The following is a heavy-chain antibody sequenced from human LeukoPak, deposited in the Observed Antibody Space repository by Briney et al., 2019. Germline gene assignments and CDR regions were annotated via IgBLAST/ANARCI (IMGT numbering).Heavy chain of an antibody. CDR3: TRGAGWLIDY. CDR2: IYYSGST. J-gene: IGHJ4*02. V-gene: IGHV4-31*03. CDR1: GGSISSGGYC. Sequence: TLSLTCTVSGGSISSGGYCWSWIRQHPGKGQEWIGYIYYSGSTYYNPSLKSRVTISADTSKNQFSLKLNSLTTADTAVYYCTRGAGWLIDYWGQGILVTVSS. D-gene: IGHD3-16*01.